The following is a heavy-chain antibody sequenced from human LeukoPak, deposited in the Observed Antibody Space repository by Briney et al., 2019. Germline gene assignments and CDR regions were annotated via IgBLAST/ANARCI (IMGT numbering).Heavy chain of an antibody. V-gene: IGHV4-34*01. CDR3: ARLRSYYDFWSGYYTICYFDY. CDR1: GGSFSGYY. D-gene: IGHD3-3*01. Sequence: PSETLSLTCAVYGGSFSGYYWSWIRQPPGKGLEWIGEINHSGSTNYNPSLKSRVTISVDTSKNQFSLKLSSVTAADTAVYYCARLRSYYDFWSGYYTICYFDYWGQGTLVTASS. CDR2: INHSGST. J-gene: IGHJ4*02.